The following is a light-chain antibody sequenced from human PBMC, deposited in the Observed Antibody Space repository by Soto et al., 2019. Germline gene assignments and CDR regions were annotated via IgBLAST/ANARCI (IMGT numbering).Light chain of an antibody. CDR2: DDS. Sequence: SYELTQPPSVSVAPGQTVRVTWGGKKIGSKSVHWYQQKPGQAPVLVVYDDSDRPSRIPERFSGSNSGNTATLTISRVEAGDEADYHCQVWDRTSNHYVFGSGTKVTVL. V-gene: IGLV3-21*02. CDR1: KIGSKS. CDR3: QVWDRTSNHYV. J-gene: IGLJ1*01.